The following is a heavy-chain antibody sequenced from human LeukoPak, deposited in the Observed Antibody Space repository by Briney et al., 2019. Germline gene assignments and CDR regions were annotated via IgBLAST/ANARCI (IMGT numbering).Heavy chain of an antibody. Sequence: GGSLRLSCAVSGFTFSSYAMSWVRQAPGKGLEWVSAISATGGSTYYADSVKSRFTVSRDNSRDRLYLQMNSLRAEDTAVYYCAKGDSNAITYNWFDPWGQGTLVTVSS. V-gene: IGHV3-23*01. J-gene: IGHJ5*02. D-gene: IGHD2-2*01. CDR2: ISATGGST. CDR1: GFTFSSYA. CDR3: AKGDSNAITYNWFDP.